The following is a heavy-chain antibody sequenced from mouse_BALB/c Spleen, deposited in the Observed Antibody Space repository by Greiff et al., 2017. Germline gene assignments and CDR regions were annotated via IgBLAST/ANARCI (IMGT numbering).Heavy chain of an antibody. CDR3: ARNYGLTGAMDY. CDR1: GYSFTSYY. D-gene: IGHD1-1*02. V-gene: IGHV1S135*01. CDR2: IDPFNGGT. Sequence: EVQLQQSGPELMKPGASVKISCKASGYSFTSYYMHWVKQSHGKSLEWIGYIDPFNGGTSYNQKFKGKATLTVDKSSSTAYMHLSSLTSEDSAVYYCARNYGLTGAMDYWGQGTSVTVSS. J-gene: IGHJ4*01.